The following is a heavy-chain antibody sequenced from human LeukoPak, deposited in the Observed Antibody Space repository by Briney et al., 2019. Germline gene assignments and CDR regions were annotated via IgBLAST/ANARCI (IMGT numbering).Heavy chain of an antibody. Sequence: GGSLRLSCAASGXTVSSNYMSWVRQAPGKGLEWVSVIYSGGSTYYADSVKGRFTISRHNSKNTLYLQMNSLRAEDTAVYYCARVSSGSYYIWGQGTLVTVSS. CDR2: IYSGGST. CDR3: ARVSSGSYYI. D-gene: IGHD3-10*01. J-gene: IGHJ4*02. V-gene: IGHV3-53*04. CDR1: GXTVSSNY.